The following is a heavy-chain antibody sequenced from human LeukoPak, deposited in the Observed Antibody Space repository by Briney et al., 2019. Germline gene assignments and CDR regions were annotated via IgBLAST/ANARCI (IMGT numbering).Heavy chain of an antibody. Sequence: SETLSLTCTVSGGYIITSGHYWGWIRQPPGKGLEWIGSVYYTGVTSTNPFFRSRMSISVDTSKNQFSLNLTSVAAADAAVYYCARERSSSGGHNWFDPWGQGTLVTVSS. CDR3: ARERSSSGGHNWFDP. CDR2: VYYTGVT. V-gene: IGHV4-39*07. CDR1: GGYIITSGHY. J-gene: IGHJ5*02. D-gene: IGHD4-23*01.